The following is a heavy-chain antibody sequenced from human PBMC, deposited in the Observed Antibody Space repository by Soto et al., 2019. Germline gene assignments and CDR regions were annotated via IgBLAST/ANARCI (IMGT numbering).Heavy chain of an antibody. CDR1: GQTVTSSA. CDR3: ARGARMITFGGDLSLYYYYMDV. V-gene: IGHV1-8*02. D-gene: IGHD3-16*01. CDR2: MNPNSGNT. Sequence: ASAKVSCSPSGQTVTSSAITGVRQATGQGLEWMGWMNPNSGNTGYAQKLQGRVTMTRNTSISTAYMELSSLSSDDTAVYYCARGARMITFGGDLSLYYYYMDVWGKRTTATVSS. J-gene: IGHJ6*03.